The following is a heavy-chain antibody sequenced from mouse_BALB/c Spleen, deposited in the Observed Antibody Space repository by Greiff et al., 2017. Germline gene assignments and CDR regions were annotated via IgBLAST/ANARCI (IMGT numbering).Heavy chain of an antibody. D-gene: IGHD1-1*01. J-gene: IGHJ2*01. CDR3: ARGYGSFYFDY. CDR1: GYTFTDYA. Sequence: VQLQQSGPELVRPGVSVKISCKGSGYTFTDYAMHWVKQSHAKSLEWIGVISTYYGNTNYNQKFKGKAKMTVDKSSSTAYMELARLTSEDSAIYYCARGYGSFYFDYWGQGTTLTVSS. V-gene: IGHV1-67*01. CDR2: ISTYYGNT.